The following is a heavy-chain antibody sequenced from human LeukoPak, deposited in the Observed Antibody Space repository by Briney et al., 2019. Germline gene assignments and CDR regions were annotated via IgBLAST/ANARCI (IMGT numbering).Heavy chain of an antibody. CDR1: GGSFSGYY. V-gene: IGHV4-34*01. CDR2: INHSGST. D-gene: IGHD2-15*01. J-gene: IGHJ5*02. CDR3: ARRPRYCGGGSCCLFDP. Sequence: SETLSLTCAVYGGSFSGYYWSWIRQPPGKGLEWIGEINHSGSTNYNPSLKSRVTISVDTSKIQFSLKLSSVSAADTAVYYCARRPRYCGGGSCCLFDPWGQGTLVTVSS.